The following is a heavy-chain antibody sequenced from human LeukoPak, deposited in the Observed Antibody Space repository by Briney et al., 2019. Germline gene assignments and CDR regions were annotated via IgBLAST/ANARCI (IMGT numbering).Heavy chain of an antibody. V-gene: IGHV4-30-4*01. CDR2: IYYSGST. CDR1: GGSISSGDYY. Sequence: PSETLSLTCTVSGGSISSGDYYWSWLRQPPGKGLEWIGYIYYSGSTYYNPSLKSRVTISVDTSKNQFSLKLSSVTAADTAVYYCARDRGYSGYEFDPWGQGTLVTVSS. CDR3: ARDRGYSGYEFDP. D-gene: IGHD5-12*01. J-gene: IGHJ5*02.